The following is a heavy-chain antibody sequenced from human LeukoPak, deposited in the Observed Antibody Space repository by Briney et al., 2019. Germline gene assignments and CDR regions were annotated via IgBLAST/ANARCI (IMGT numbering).Heavy chain of an antibody. D-gene: IGHD1-14*01. J-gene: IGHJ6*04. Sequence: SETLSLTCAVYGGSFSGYFWTWVRQFPGKGLEWVGYIYQTTTTYNPSLKGRATISADMSQNQLSLKVTSVTAADTAVYYCARNFPGRTEDVWGKGTTVIVSS. CDR2: IYQTTT. V-gene: IGHV4-34*11. CDR3: ARNFPGRTEDV. CDR1: GGSFSGYF.